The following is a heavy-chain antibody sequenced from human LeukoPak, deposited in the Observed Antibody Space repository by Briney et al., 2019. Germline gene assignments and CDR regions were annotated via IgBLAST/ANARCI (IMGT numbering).Heavy chain of an antibody. CDR2: ISRNSGNI. Sequence: GGSLRLSCAASGFTFDDYAMHWVRQTPGKGLEWVSYISRNSGNIGYADSVKGRFTISRDTSKNTLYPHMNSLRAEDTAVYYCAKDLAYYYDSSGYYYSYYFDYWGQGTLVTVSS. V-gene: IGHV3-9*01. CDR3: AKDLAYYYDSSGYYYSYYFDY. D-gene: IGHD3-22*01. J-gene: IGHJ4*02. CDR1: GFTFDDYA.